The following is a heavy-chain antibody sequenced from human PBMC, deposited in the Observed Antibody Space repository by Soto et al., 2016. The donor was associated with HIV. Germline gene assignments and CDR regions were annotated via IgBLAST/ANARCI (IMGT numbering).Heavy chain of an antibody. Sequence: VQLVESGGGMVKPGGSLRLSRTASGITFRSAWMSWVRQAPGKGLEWVGRIKTKTDGGTTDYSAPVKGRFTISRDDSKTTLYLQMNSLKTEDTAVYFCATPYGTGAFDVWGQGTMVTVSS. V-gene: IGHV3-15*01. CDR2: IKTKTDGGTT. CDR1: GITFRSAW. D-gene: IGHD3-10*01. J-gene: IGHJ3*01. CDR3: ATPYGTGAFDV.